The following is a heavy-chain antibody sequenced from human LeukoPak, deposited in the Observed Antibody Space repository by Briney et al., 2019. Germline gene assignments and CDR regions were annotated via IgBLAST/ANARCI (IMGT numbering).Heavy chain of an antibody. J-gene: IGHJ4*02. V-gene: IGHV1-2*02. CDR2: INPNSGGT. CDR3: ARVSHDYGDPFDY. Sequence: ASVKVSCKASGYTCTSYGISWVRQAPGQGHEWMGWINPNSGGTNYAQKFQGRVTMTRDTSISTAYMELSRLRSDDTAVYYCARVSHDYGDPFDYWGQGTLVTVSS. CDR1: GYTCTSYG. D-gene: IGHD4-17*01.